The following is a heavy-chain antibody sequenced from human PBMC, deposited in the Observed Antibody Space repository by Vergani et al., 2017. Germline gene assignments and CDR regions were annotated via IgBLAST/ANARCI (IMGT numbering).Heavy chain of an antibody. CDR3: ARGLRDFDWLLAPYFDY. V-gene: IGHV2-5*02. J-gene: IGHJ4*02. CDR1: GFSLSTSGVG. CDR2: IYLDDDK. D-gene: IGHD3-9*01. Sequence: QITLTESGPTLVKPTQTLTLTCTFSGFSLSTSGVGVGWIRQPPGKALAWLALIYLDDDKRYSPSLKSRLTITKDTSKNQVVLTMTNIDPVDTATYYCARGLRDFDWLLAPYFDYWGQGNLVTVSS.